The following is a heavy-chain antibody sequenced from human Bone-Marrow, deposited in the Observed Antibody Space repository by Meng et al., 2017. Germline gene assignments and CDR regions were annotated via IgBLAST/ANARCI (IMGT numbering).Heavy chain of an antibody. Sequence: GESLKISCVVSGFTVSTSAMSWVRQAPGKGLEWVSFIDISGENTRYADSVKGRFTVSRDNSRSTLHLQMNSLRAEDTAIYYSAKGIRPSDYWGQGTLVTVSS. D-gene: IGHD2-15*01. CDR3: AKGIRPSDY. CDR1: GFTVSTSA. V-gene: IGHV3-23*05. CDR2: IDISGENT. J-gene: IGHJ4*02.